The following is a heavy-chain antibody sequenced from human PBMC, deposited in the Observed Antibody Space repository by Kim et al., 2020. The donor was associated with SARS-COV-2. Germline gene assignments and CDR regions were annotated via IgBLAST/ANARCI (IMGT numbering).Heavy chain of an antibody. CDR2: IYYSGST. CDR3: ARHNFRRYSSSWLGY. D-gene: IGHD6-13*01. V-gene: IGHV4-39*01. J-gene: IGHJ4*02. Sequence: SETLSLTCTVSGGSISSSSYYWGWIRQPPGKGLEWIGSIYYSGSTYYNPSLKSRVTISVDTSKNQFSLKLSSVTAVDTAVYYCARHNFRRYSSSWLGYWGQGTLVTVSS. CDR1: GGSISSSSYY.